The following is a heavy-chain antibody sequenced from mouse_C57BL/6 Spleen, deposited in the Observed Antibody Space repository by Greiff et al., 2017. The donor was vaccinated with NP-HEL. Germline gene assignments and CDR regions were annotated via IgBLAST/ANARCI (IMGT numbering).Heavy chain of an antibody. J-gene: IGHJ4*01. CDR3: ARTRLRGYAMDY. CDR2: ISSGSSTI. CDR1: GFTFSDYG. Sequence: EVQGVESGGGLVKPGGSLKLSCAASGFTFSDYGMHWVRQAPEKGLEWVAYISSGSSTIYYADTVKGRFTISRDNAKNTLFLQMTSLRSEDTAMYYCARTRLRGYAMDYWGQGTSVTVSS. V-gene: IGHV5-17*01. D-gene: IGHD2-4*01.